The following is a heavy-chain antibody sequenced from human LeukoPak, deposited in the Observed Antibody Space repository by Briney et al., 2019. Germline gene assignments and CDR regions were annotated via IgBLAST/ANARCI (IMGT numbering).Heavy chain of an antibody. CDR1: GGSFSDYY. CDR2: INHSGST. D-gene: IGHD3-22*01. Sequence: SETLSLTCAVYGGSFSDYYWSWIRQPPGRGLEWIGEINHSGSTNYNPSLKSRVTISVDTSKNQFSLKLSSVTAADTAVYYCARDYHYYDSSGYYWDYYYYYMDVWGKGTTVTVSS. CDR3: ARDYHYYDSSGYYWDYYYYYMDV. V-gene: IGHV4-34*01. J-gene: IGHJ6*03.